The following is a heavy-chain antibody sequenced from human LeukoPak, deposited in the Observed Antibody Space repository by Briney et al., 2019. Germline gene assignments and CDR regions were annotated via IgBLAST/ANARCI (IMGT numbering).Heavy chain of an antibody. V-gene: IGHV1-8*01. Sequence: ASVKVSCKASGYTFTSYDINWVRQATGQGLEWMGWMNPNSGNTGYAQKFQGRVTMTRNTSISTAYMELSSLRSEDTAVYYCARGPPQLLWFGEPYYFDYWGQGTLVTVSS. J-gene: IGHJ4*02. CDR3: ARGPPQLLWFGEPYYFDY. CDR2: MNPNSGNT. D-gene: IGHD3-10*01. CDR1: GYTFTSYD.